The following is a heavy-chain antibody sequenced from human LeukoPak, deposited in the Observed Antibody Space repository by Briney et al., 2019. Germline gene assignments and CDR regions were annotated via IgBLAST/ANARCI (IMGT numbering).Heavy chain of an antibody. CDR2: IYHSGST. Sequence: SETLSLTCAVSGGSISSSNWWSWVRQPPGKGLEWIEEIYHSGSTNFNPSLKSRVTISVDKSKNQFSLKLSSVTAADTAVYYCARDDPASLYFDYWGQGTLVTVSS. CDR1: GGSISSSNW. CDR3: ARDDPASLYFDY. J-gene: IGHJ4*02. V-gene: IGHV4-4*02.